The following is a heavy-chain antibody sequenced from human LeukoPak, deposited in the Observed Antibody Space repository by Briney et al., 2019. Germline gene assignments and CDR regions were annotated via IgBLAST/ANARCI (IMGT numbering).Heavy chain of an antibody. V-gene: IGHV4-59*12. J-gene: IGHJ4*02. CDR2: IFYSGST. CDR3: ARRWSWFDY. Sequence: SETLSLTCTVSGASISSYYWSWIRQPPGEGLEWIGYIFYSGSTNYNPSLKSRVTISVDTSKNQFSLKLSSVTAADTAVYYCARRWSWFDYWGQGTLVTVSS. D-gene: IGHD1-26*01. CDR1: GASISSYY.